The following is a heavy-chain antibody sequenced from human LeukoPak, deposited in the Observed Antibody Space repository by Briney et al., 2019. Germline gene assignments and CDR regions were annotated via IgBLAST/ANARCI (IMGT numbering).Heavy chain of an antibody. D-gene: IGHD6-13*01. V-gene: IGHV1-2*02. CDR2: INPNSGGT. J-gene: IGHJ4*02. CDR3: ARDSRSVVAAAEFDY. CDR1: GYTFTDYY. Sequence: ASVKVSCKASGYTFTDYYKHWVRQAPGQGFEWMGWINPNSGGTNYAQKFQGRVTMTRDTSISTAYMELSRLRSDDTAVYYCARDSRSVVAAAEFDYWGQGTLVTVSS.